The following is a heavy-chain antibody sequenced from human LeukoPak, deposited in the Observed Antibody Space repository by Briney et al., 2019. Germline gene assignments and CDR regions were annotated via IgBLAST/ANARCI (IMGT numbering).Heavy chain of an antibody. CDR3: ARDIGSAITDY. CDR2: IYHSGST. Sequence: SETLSLTCTVSGYSISSGYYWGWIRQPPGKGLEWIGSIYHSGSTYYNPSLKSRVTISVDPSKNQFSLKLSSVTAADTAVYYCARDIGSAITDYWGQGTLVTVSS. V-gene: IGHV4-38-2*02. J-gene: IGHJ4*02. D-gene: IGHD6-25*01. CDR1: GYSISSGYY.